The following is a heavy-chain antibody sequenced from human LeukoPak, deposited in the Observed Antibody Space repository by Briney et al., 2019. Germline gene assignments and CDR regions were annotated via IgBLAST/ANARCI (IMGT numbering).Heavy chain of an antibody. CDR3: ARDRCSGGTCYSVGWFDP. CDR2: ISSSGSST. D-gene: IGHD2-15*01. J-gene: IGHJ5*02. Sequence: PGGSLRLSCAASGFTFSDYFMGWIRQAPGKGLEWVSYISSSGSSTYYADSVKGRFTVSRDNANNSLYLQMNSLRAEDTAMYYCARDRCSGGTCYSVGWFDPWGQGALVTVSS. V-gene: IGHV3-11*01. CDR1: GFTFSDYF.